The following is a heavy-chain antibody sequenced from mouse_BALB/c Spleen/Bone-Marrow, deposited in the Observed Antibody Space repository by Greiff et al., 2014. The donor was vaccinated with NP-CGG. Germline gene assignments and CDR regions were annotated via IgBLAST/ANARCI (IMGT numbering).Heavy chain of an antibody. V-gene: IGHV1-14*01. D-gene: IGHD1-1*01. Sequence: VQLKESGPELVKPGASVKMSCKASGYTFTSYVMHWVKQKPGQGLEWIGYINPYNDGTKYNEKFKGKATLTSDKSSSTAYMELSSLTSGDSAVYYCARKVGYYAMDYWGQGTSVTVSS. CDR2: INPYNDGT. CDR1: GYTFTSYV. J-gene: IGHJ4*01. CDR3: ARKVGYYAMDY.